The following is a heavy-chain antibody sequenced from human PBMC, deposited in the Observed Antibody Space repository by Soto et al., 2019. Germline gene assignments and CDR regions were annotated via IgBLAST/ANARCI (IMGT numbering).Heavy chain of an antibody. CDR3: VHCGNYNLLLIDS. Sequence: QVTLKESGPALVKPTQPLTLSCTFSVFSLGTTGVAVCWFRQTPGKAPEWLSLIYWDDDMRYSPSLRNRLTISKDTSKNQVVLTMTDMDPLDTATYYCVHCGNYNLLLIDSWGPGALVTVSS. CDR1: VFSLGTTGVA. V-gene: IGHV2-5*02. J-gene: IGHJ4*02. D-gene: IGHD1-26*01. CDR2: IYWDDDM.